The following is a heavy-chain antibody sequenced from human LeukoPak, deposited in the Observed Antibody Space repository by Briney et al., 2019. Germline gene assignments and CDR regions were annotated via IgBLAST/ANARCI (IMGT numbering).Heavy chain of an antibody. CDR1: GFTFSSYA. Sequence: GGSLRLSCAASGFTFSSYAMSWVRQAPGKGLEWVSGISGSGGSTYYADSVKGRFTISRDNSKNTLYLQMNSLRAGDTAVYYCAKETDYGDHIDYWGQGTLVTVSS. CDR2: ISGSGGST. CDR3: AKETDYGDHIDY. J-gene: IGHJ4*02. D-gene: IGHD4-17*01. V-gene: IGHV3-23*01.